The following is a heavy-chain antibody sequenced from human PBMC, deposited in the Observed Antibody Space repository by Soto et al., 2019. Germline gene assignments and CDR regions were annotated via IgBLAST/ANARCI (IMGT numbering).Heavy chain of an antibody. Sequence: SETLSLTCAVSGGSITSSGYSWSWIRQPPGKGLEWIGYIYPNGTIFYNPSLNSRVTISVDTSNNQFSLRLSSVTAADTAVYYCATYSAYAKYYFDYWGRVTLITVSS. CDR3: ATYSAYAKYYFDY. CDR2: IYPNGTI. D-gene: IGHD5-12*01. V-gene: IGHV4-30-2*01. CDR1: GGSITSSGYS. J-gene: IGHJ4*02.